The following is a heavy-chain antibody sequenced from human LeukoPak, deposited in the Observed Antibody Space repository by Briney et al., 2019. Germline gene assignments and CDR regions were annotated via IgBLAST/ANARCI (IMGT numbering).Heavy chain of an antibody. CDR2: IYYSGST. Sequence: SETLSLTCTVSGGSISSYYWSWIRQPPGTGLEWIGYIYYSGSTFYNPPLKSRDTISLDTAKTQCPRKLSTVTAADSAGYCCASQGYWGQGTLVTVSS. CDR1: GGSISSYY. V-gene: IGHV4-59*08. J-gene: IGHJ4*02. CDR3: ASQGY.